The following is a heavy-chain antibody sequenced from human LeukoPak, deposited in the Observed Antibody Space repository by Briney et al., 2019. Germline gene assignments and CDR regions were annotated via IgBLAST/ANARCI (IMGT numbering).Heavy chain of an antibody. CDR2: ISGSGGST. Sequence: PGGSLRLSCAASGFTFSSYAMSWVRQAPGKGLEWVSAISGSGGSTYYADSVKGRFTISRDNSKNTLYLQMNSLRAEDTAVYYCAVRGVIFYYYHGMDVWGQGTTVTVSS. CDR3: AVRGVIFYYYHGMDV. J-gene: IGHJ6*02. D-gene: IGHD3-10*01. V-gene: IGHV3-23*01. CDR1: GFTFSSYA.